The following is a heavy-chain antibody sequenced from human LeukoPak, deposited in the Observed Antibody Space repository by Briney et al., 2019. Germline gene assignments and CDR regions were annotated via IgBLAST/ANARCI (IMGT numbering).Heavy chain of an antibody. V-gene: IGHV3-23*01. CDR2: ITGSGDTT. J-gene: IGHJ4*02. CDR1: GFIFRNYA. CDR3: AKWGDYDILTGYYVSDF. Sequence: GGSLRLSCAASGFIFRNYAMSWVRQAPGKGLEWVSAITGSGDTTYYADSVKGRFTVSRDNSKNTLYVEMNTLRAEDTAVYYCAKWGDYDILTGYYVSDFWGQGTLVTISS. D-gene: IGHD3-9*01.